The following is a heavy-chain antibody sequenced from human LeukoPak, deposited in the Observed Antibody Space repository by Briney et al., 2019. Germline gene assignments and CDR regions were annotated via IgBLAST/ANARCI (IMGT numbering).Heavy chain of an antibody. J-gene: IGHJ5*02. CDR2: ISGSGGST. CDR3: AKGTTMVRGVPWFDP. CDR1: GFTFSSYA. Sequence: GGSLRLSCAASGFTFSSYAMSWVRQAPGKGLEWVSAISGSGGSTYYADSVKGRFTISRDNSKNTPYLQMNSLRAEDTAVYYCAKGTTMVRGVPWFDPWGQGTLVTVSS. D-gene: IGHD3-10*01. V-gene: IGHV3-23*01.